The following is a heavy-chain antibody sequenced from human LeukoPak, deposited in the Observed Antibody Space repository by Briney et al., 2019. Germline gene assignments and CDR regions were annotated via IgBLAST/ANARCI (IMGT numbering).Heavy chain of an antibody. CDR3: ALYVTYDFDL. CDR1: GFTFSNAW. D-gene: IGHD3-16*01. J-gene: IGHJ2*01. CDR2: IKSKTDGGTT. V-gene: IGHV3-15*01. Sequence: PGGSLRLSCAASGFTFSNAWMSWVRQAPGKGLEWVGRIKSKTDGGTTDYAAPVKGRFTISRDDSKNTLYLQMNCLKTEDTAVYYCALYVTYDFDLWGRGTLVTVSS.